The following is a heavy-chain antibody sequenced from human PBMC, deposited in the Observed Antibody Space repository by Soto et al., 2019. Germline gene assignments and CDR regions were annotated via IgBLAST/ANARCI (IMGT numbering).Heavy chain of an antibody. J-gene: IGHJ5*02. CDR1: GYTFTNYA. V-gene: IGHV1-69*04. D-gene: IGHD3-10*01. Sequence: SVKVSCKASGYTFTNYAIHWVRQAPGQRLEWMGRIIPILGIANYAQKFQGRVTITADKSTSTAYMELSSLRSEDTAVYYCARSLHHHLITMVRGESFPFDPWGQGTLVTVSS. CDR2: IIPILGIA. CDR3: ARSLHHHLITMVRGESFPFDP.